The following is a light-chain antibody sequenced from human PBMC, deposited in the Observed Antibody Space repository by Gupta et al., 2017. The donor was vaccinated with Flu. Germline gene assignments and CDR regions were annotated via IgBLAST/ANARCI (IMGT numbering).Light chain of an antibody. Sequence: SVLTQPPSVSEAPRQRVTISCSGSSSNIGNNAVNWYQQPPGKAPKLLMYYDDLRPSGVSDRVSGSKSGTSASLAMSRLQSEDEADYYCAAGDDSLNGQVFGTGTKVTVL. V-gene: IGLV1-36*01. CDR2: YDD. CDR1: SSNIGNNA. J-gene: IGLJ1*01. CDR3: AAGDDSLNGQV.